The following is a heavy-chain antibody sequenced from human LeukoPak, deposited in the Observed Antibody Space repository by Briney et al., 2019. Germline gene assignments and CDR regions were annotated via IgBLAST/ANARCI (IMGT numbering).Heavy chain of an antibody. D-gene: IGHD3-22*01. Sequence: GGSLRLSCVGSGFIFGKYAMTWVRQAPGKGLEWVSTISGGGDSTWNADSVRGRFTVSRDNSKNTLYLQMNSLRAKDTAVYYCAKLLLLNYYDSSGLDAFDIWGQGTMVTVSS. J-gene: IGHJ3*02. V-gene: IGHV3-23*01. CDR1: GFIFGKYA. CDR2: ISGGGDST. CDR3: AKLLLLNYYDSSGLDAFDI.